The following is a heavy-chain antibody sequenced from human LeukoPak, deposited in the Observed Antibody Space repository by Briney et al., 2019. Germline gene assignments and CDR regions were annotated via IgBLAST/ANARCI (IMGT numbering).Heavy chain of an antibody. CDR3: ARDYSSGWYYYGMDV. Sequence: GGSLRLSCAASGFTFSSYWMSWVRQAPGKGLEWVANIKQDGSEKYYVDSVKGRFTISRDNAKNSLYLQMNSPRAEDTAVYYCARDYSSGWYYYGMDVWGQGTTVTVSS. CDR2: IKQDGSEK. J-gene: IGHJ6*02. CDR1: GFTFSSYW. D-gene: IGHD6-19*01. V-gene: IGHV3-7*01.